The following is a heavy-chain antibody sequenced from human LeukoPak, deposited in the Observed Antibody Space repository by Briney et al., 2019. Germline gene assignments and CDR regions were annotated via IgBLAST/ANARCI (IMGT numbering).Heavy chain of an antibody. CDR1: GGTFSSYA. Sequence: SVNVSCKASGGTFSSYAISWVRQAPGQGLEWMGRIIPIFGIANYAQKFQGRVTITADKSTSTAYMELSSLRSEDTAVYYCARVQVEGGYQRSIAAAGEGWFDPWGQGTLVTVSS. V-gene: IGHV1-69*04. CDR2: IIPIFGIA. D-gene: IGHD6-13*01. CDR3: ARVQVEGGYQRSIAAAGEGWFDP. J-gene: IGHJ5*02.